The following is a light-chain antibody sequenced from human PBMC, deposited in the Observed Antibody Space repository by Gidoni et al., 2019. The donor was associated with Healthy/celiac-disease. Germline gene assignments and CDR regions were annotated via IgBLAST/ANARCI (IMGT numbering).Light chain of an antibody. CDR3: QQYGSSPQT. V-gene: IGKV3-20*01. J-gene: IGKJ2*01. Sequence: ELVLTQSPGTLSLSPGESATLSCRASQSVSSSYLAWYQQKPGQAPRLLIYGASSRATGIPDRFSGSGSGTDFTLTISRLEPEDFAVYYCQQYGSSPQTFGQXTKLEIK. CDR1: QSVSSSY. CDR2: GAS.